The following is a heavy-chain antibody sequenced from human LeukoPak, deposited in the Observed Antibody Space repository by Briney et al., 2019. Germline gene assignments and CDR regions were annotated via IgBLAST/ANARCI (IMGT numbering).Heavy chain of an antibody. Sequence: GGSLRLSCAASGFTFSSYGMHWVRQAPGKGLEWVAFIRYDGSNKYYADSVKGRFTISRDNSKNTLYLKMNSLRAEDTAVYYCAKDQAGIAVAGTFGYWGQGTLVTVSS. CDR1: GFTFSSYG. CDR3: AKDQAGIAVAGTFGY. V-gene: IGHV3-30*02. CDR2: IRYDGSNK. J-gene: IGHJ4*02. D-gene: IGHD6-19*01.